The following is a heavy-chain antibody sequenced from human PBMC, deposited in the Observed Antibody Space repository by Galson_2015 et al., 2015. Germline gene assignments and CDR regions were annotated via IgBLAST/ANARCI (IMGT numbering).Heavy chain of an antibody. CDR3: AKDRNYGGNSVYYYGMEV. Sequence: SLRLSCAASGFTFDDYPMHWVRHAPGKGLEWVSLISWDGGSTYYADSVKGRFTISRDNSKNSLYLQMNSLRTEDTALYYCAKDRNYGGNSVYYYGMEVWGQGTTVTVSS. D-gene: IGHD4-23*01. CDR1: GFTFDDYP. CDR2: ISWDGGST. V-gene: IGHV3-43*01. J-gene: IGHJ6*02.